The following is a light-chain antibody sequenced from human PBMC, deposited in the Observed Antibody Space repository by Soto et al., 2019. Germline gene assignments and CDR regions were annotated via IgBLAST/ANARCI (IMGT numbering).Light chain of an antibody. CDR1: QSLFYSSDTKNY. Sequence: DIVVTQSPDSLAASLGERATINCQSSQSLFYSSDTKNYLRWYQQKPGQPPKLLIYWASTPESGVPERFSGAVCGTACPLTISILKADYVAVYYCQQYYDTPLTFGGGTKVEIK. CDR2: WAS. CDR3: QQYYDTPLT. J-gene: IGKJ4*01. V-gene: IGKV4-1*01.